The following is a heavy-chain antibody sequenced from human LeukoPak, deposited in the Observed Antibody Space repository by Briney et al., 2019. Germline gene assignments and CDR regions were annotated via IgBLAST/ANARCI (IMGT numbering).Heavy chain of an antibody. CDR2: IYSSGST. Sequence: SETLSLTCTVPGGSIRSYYWSWIRQPPGKGLEWIGYIYSSGSTNYNPSLKSRVTISVDTSKNQFSLKLSSVTAADTAVYYCARDHGDGYNYNAFDIWGQGTMVTVSS. CDR3: ARDHGDGYNYNAFDI. J-gene: IGHJ3*02. CDR1: GGSIRSYY. D-gene: IGHD5-24*01. V-gene: IGHV4-59*01.